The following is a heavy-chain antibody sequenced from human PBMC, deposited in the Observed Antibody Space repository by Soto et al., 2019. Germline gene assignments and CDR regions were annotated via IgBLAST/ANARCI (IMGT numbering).Heavy chain of an antibody. Sequence: QVQLVQSGAEVKKPGSSVKVSCKASGGTFSSYTISWVRQAPGQGLEWMGRIIPLLGIGHYAQKFQGRVTITPHKSTSTAYMELSSLRSEDTAVYYFAREPRNKARFDYWGQGTLVTVSS. CDR2: IIPLLGIG. J-gene: IGHJ4*02. V-gene: IGHV1-69*08. CDR1: GGTFSSYT. D-gene: IGHD4-4*01. CDR3: AREPRNKARFDY.